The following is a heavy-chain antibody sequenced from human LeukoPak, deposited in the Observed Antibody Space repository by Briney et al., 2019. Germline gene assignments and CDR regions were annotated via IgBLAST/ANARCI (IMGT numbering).Heavy chain of an antibody. V-gene: IGHV1-2*02. D-gene: IGHD1-26*01. J-gene: IGHJ5*02. CDR1: GYTFTGYY. CDR2: INPNRSGT. Sequence: ASVMASFKASGYTFTGYYMHWVRQAPGQALERMGWINPNRSGTNYAQKFQGRVTMTRATSISTAYMELSRLGSDDTAVYYCAREDSGGSYCFFSWGQGTLVTVSS. CDR3: AREDSGGSYCFFS.